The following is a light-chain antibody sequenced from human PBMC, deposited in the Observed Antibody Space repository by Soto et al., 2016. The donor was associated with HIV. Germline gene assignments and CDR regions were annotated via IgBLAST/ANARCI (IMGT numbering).Light chain of an antibody. J-gene: IGKJ4*01. V-gene: IGKV1-5*03. Sequence: DIQMTQSPSTLSASVGDRVTITCRASQSISSWLAWYQQKPGKAPKLLIYKASSLESGVPSRFSGSGSGTEFTLTISSLQPDDFATYYCQQYRNSPLTFGGGTKVELK. CDR2: KAS. CDR3: QQYRNSPLT. CDR1: QSISSW.